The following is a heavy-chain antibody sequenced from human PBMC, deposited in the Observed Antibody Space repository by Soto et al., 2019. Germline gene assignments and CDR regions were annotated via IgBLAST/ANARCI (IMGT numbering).Heavy chain of an antibody. D-gene: IGHD6-6*01. Sequence: GGSLRLSCAASGFTFSSYAMSWVRQAPGKGLEWVSAISGSGGSTYYADSVKGRFTISRDNSKNTLYLQMNSLRAEDTAVYYCAKDLPYPPGHRESIAAYFDYWGQGTLVTVSS. CDR1: GFTFSSYA. J-gene: IGHJ4*02. CDR3: AKDLPYPPGHRESIAAYFDY. CDR2: ISGSGGST. V-gene: IGHV3-23*01.